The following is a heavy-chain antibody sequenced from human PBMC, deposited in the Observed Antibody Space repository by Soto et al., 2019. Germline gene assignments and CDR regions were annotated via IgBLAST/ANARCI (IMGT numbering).Heavy chain of an antibody. Sequence: EVQLVESGGGLVKPGGSLRLSCAASGFSFSSYKMNWVRQAPGRGLEWVSCISKSSSYIYYADSVKGRFTISRDNAKNSLYLQMNSLRAEDTAVYYCASDQYSSGSYDRLGDDDALDIWGQGTMVTVSS. J-gene: IGHJ3*02. CDR1: GFSFSSYK. CDR2: ISKSSSYI. D-gene: IGHD6-19*01. V-gene: IGHV3-21*06. CDR3: ASDQYSSGSYDRLGDDDALDI.